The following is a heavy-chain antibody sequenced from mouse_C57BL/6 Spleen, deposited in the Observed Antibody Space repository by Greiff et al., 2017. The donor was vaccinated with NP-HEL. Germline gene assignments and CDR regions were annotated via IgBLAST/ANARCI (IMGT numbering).Heavy chain of an antibody. V-gene: IGHV1-50*01. D-gene: IGHD2-4*01. Sequence: QVQLQQPGAELVKPGASVKLSYKASGYTFTSYWMQWVKQRPGQGLEWIGEIDPSDSYTNYNQKFKGKATLTVDTSSSTAYMQLSSLTSEDSAVYYCARSGRLRRGIDYWGQGTTLTVSS. CDR2: IDPSDSYT. J-gene: IGHJ2*01. CDR1: GYTFTSYW. CDR3: ARSGRLRRGIDY.